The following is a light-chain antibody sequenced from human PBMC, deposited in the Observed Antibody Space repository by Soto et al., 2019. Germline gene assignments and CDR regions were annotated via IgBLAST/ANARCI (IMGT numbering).Light chain of an antibody. CDR3: QQYSSVWA. Sequence: DIQMTQSPSTLSASVGDRVTITCRASQSFGRWLAWYQQKSGKPPKLLIYDVSRLESGVPSRFSGTDSGTEFTPTISRLQPEDVATYYCQQYSSVWAFGQGTKVEIK. CDR1: QSFGRW. J-gene: IGKJ1*01. CDR2: DVS. V-gene: IGKV1-5*01.